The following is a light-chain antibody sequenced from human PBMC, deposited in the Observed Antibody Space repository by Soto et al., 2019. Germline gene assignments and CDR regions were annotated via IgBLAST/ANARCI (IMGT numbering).Light chain of an antibody. CDR1: QYINTR. V-gene: IGKV3-11*01. CDR2: QTS. J-gene: IGKJ1*01. CDR3: HQRQSWPRT. Sequence: EIVLTQSPATLSSFPGDRVTLSCRASQYINTRLAWYQHRPGQAPRLLIYQTSIRAAGIPARFSASGTGTGFTLTISDVQPEDFAVYYCHQRQSWPRTFGQGTKVDIK.